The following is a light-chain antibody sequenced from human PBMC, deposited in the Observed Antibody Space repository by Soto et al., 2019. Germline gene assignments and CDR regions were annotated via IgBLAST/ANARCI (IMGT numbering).Light chain of an antibody. CDR3: QQDNSYPWT. Sequence: ENVWRQSPGTLSLTPGERATLSCRASQSVSSSYLAWYQQKPGQAPRLLIYGASSRATGIPDRFSGSGSGTDFTLTISSLQPDDFATYYCQQDNSYPWTFGQGTKVDI. CDR1: QSVSSSY. V-gene: IGKV3-20*01. CDR2: GAS. J-gene: IGKJ1*01.